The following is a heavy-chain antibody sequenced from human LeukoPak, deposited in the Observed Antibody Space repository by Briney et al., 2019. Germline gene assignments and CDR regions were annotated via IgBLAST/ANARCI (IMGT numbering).Heavy chain of an antibody. CDR2: IYPGDSDT. J-gene: IGHJ4*02. V-gene: IGHV5-51*01. CDR1: GYTFTSYW. D-gene: IGHD6-13*01. Sequence: GESLKISCKGSGYTFTSYWIGWVRQMPGKGLEWMGIIYPGDSDTRYSPSFQGQVTISVDKSSATAYLQWSSLKASDTAMYYCARHMGGHHQQPDYWGQGTLVTVSA. CDR3: ARHMGGHHQQPDY.